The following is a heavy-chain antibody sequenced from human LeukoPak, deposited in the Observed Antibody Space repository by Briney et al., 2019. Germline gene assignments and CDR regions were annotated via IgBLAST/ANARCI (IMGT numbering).Heavy chain of an antibody. J-gene: IGHJ3*02. CDR3: ARDSYDNDAFDI. CDR1: GGSISSYY. Sequence: SETLSLTCTVSGGSISSYYWSWIRQPPGKGLEWIGYIYYSGSTNYNPSLKSRVTISVDTSKNQFSLKLGSVTAADTAVYYCARDSYDNDAFDIWGQGTMVTVSS. D-gene: IGHD1-1*01. V-gene: IGHV4-59*01. CDR2: IYYSGST.